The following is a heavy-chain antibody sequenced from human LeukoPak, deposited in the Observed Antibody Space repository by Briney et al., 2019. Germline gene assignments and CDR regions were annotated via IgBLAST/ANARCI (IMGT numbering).Heavy chain of an antibody. J-gene: IGHJ4*02. CDR2: IYPRDGST. CDR3: VRDQEAFDY. CDR1: GYSFTSNY. V-gene: IGHV1-46*01. Sequence: ASVTVSCTASGYSFTSNYIHWVRQAPGQGLEWMGMIYPRDGSTSYAQKFQGRVTVTRDTSTSTVHMELSGLRSEDTAVYYCVRDQEAFDYWGQGTLVTVSS.